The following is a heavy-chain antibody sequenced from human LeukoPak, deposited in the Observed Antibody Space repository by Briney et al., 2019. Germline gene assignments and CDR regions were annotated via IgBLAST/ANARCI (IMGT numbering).Heavy chain of an antibody. CDR2: IYTSGST. D-gene: IGHD3-16*01. V-gene: IGHV4-4*07. Sequence: SETLSLTCTVSGGAISSYHWSWIRQPAGKGLEWIGRIYTSGSTNYNPSLKSRVTMSVDTSENQFSLKLSSVTAADTAVYYCARLGVYALKDWGQGTLVTVSS. CDR1: GGAISSYH. J-gene: IGHJ4*02. CDR3: ARLGVYALKD.